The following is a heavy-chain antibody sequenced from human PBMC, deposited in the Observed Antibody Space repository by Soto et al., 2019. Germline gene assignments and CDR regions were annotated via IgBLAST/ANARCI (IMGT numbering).Heavy chain of an antibody. CDR3: ARHVPAAGYYYGMDV. Sequence: QVQLVQSGAEVKKPGSSVKVSCKASGGTFSSYAISWVRQAPGQGLEWMGGIIPIVGTANYAQKFQGRATITADESTSKAYWELSSLRSEDTAVYYCARHVPAAGYYYGMDVWGQGTTVTVSS. V-gene: IGHV1-69*12. D-gene: IGHD2-2*01. J-gene: IGHJ6*02. CDR1: GGTFSSYA. CDR2: IIPIVGTA.